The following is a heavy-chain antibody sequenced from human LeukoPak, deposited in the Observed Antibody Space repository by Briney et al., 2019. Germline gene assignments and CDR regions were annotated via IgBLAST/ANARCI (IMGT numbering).Heavy chain of an antibody. Sequence: ASVKVSCKASGYTFTGYYMHWVRQAPGQGLEWMGRINPNSGGTNYAQKFQGRVTMTRDTSISTAYMELSRLRSDDTAVYYCARVRAAAGNIYYFDYWGQGTLATVSS. CDR3: ARVRAAAGNIYYFDY. CDR2: INPNSGGT. D-gene: IGHD6-13*01. V-gene: IGHV1-2*06. CDR1: GYTFTGYY. J-gene: IGHJ4*02.